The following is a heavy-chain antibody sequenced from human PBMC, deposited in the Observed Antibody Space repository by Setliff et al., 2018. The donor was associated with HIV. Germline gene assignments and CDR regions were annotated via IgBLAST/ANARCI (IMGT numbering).Heavy chain of an antibody. V-gene: IGHV4-38-2*02. J-gene: IGHJ6*02. D-gene: IGHD3-10*01. CDR1: GFSISTGHY. CDR2: VYHSGST. CDR3: VREGGRITMVRGVPSGGLDV. Sequence: SETLSLTCTVSGFSISTGHYWGWVRQSPGKGLEWIGSVYHSGSTYYAASLRSRVAISVDTSKNHFSLNLSSVTAADTAVYYCVREGGRITMVRGVPSGGLDVWGQGTTVTVSS.